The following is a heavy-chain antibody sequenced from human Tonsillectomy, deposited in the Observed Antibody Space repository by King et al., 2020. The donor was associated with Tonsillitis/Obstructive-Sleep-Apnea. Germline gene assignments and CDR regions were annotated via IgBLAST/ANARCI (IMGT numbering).Heavy chain of an antibody. CDR2: ISAYNGYT. V-gene: IGHV1-18*01. Sequence: QLVQSGAEVKKPGASVKVSCKASGYTFTSYGISWVRQAPGQGLEWMGWISAYNGYTNFAQNLQGRVTMTTDTSTSTAYMELRSLRSDDTAVYYCARDIYYGANPGRIRGPFDYWGQGTLVTVSS. D-gene: IGHD4-23*01. CDR1: GYTFTSYG. CDR3: ARDIYYGANPGRIRGPFDY. J-gene: IGHJ4*02.